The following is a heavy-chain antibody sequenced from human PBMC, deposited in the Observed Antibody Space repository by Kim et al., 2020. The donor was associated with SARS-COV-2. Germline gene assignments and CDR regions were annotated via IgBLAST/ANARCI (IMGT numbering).Heavy chain of an antibody. Sequence: SETLSLTCAVYGGSFNDYYWCWIRHRPGQGLEWIGVINHSGSTNSNPTPTSRVIITVDTDKTKFSLKLSPVSVAATAASYCEGWRDVHSARYRGLDVCG. D-gene: IGHD3-16*02. J-gene: IGHJ6*01. CDR3: EGWRDVHSARYRGLDV. CDR2: INHSGST. V-gene: IGHV4-34*01. CDR1: GGSFNDYY.